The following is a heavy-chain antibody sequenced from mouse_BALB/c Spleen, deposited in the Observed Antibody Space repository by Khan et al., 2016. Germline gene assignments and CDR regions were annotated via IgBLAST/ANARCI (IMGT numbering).Heavy chain of an antibody. Sequence: QVQLKESGPGLVAPSQSLSITCTVSGFSLTGYGVNWVRQPPGKGLEWLGKIWGDGRTDYNSVLKSRVSISKDNSKSQVFLKMNSLQTDDTANYYCSRDYDGSAYWGQGTLVIVSA. CDR3: SRDYDGSAY. CDR2: IWGDGRT. J-gene: IGHJ3*01. D-gene: IGHD2-12*01. CDR1: GFSLTGYG. V-gene: IGHV2-6-7*01.